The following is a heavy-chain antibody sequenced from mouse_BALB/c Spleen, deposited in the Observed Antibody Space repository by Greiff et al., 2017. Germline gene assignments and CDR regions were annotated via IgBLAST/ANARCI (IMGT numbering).Heavy chain of an antibody. Sequence: EVKLVESGGGLVQPGGSRKLSCAASGFTFSSFGMHWVRQAPEKGLEWVAYISSGSSTIYYADTVKGRFTISRDNPKNTLFLQMTSLRSEDTAMYYCARSRPYYFDYWGQGTTLTVSS. CDR1: GFTFSSFG. J-gene: IGHJ2*01. V-gene: IGHV5-17*02. CDR3: ARSRPYYFDY. CDR2: ISSGSSTI.